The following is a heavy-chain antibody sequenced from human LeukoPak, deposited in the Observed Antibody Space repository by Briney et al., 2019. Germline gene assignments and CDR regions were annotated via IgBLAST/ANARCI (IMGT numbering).Heavy chain of an antibody. CDR1: GVTFSNYA. CDR3: ARVNDFARGVDFDF. J-gene: IGHJ4*02. D-gene: IGHD3-10*01. Sequence: GSLRLSCAASGVTFSNYAMSWVRQAPRKGLQWVSAITGNDGRTYYTVSVKGRFTISRANFRNTVILQMSSLAAEDTAFYYGARVNDFARGVDFDFWGQGTLVTVSS. CDR2: ITGNDGRT. V-gene: IGHV3-23*01.